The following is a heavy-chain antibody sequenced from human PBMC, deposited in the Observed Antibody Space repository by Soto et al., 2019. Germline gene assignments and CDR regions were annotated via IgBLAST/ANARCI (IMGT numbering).Heavy chain of an antibody. CDR3: ARDLGQGNGPFDY. J-gene: IGHJ4*02. D-gene: IGHD1-26*01. V-gene: IGHV3-33*01. Sequence: QVQLVESGGGVVQPGRSLRLSCVASGFTFNTYGMHWVRQAPGKGLEWVAVIWHDGGKKYYADSAKGRFTISRDNSKNTLFLQMNSLRAEDTAVYYCARDLGQGNGPFDYWGQGTLVTVSS. CDR2: IWHDGGKK. CDR1: GFTFNTYG.